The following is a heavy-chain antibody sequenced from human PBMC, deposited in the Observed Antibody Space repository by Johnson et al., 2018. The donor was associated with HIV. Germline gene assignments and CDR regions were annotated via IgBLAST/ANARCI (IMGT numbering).Heavy chain of an antibody. J-gene: IGHJ3*02. CDR2: IYSGDNT. V-gene: IGHV3-66*02. D-gene: IGHD5-18*01. Sequence: VQLVESGGDLVKPGGSLRLSCKVSGFIFSNYNMAWIRQAPGKGLEWVSVIYSGDNTKYADSVKGRFTISRDNSKNTLFLQMNSLRPEDTAVYYCARVSLAYSYGYDAFDIWGQGTRVTVSS. CDR1: GFIFSNYN. CDR3: ARVSLAYSYGYDAFDI.